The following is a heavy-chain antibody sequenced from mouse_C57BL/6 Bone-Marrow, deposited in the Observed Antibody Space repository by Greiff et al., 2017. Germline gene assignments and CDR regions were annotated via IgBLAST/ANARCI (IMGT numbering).Heavy chain of an antibody. CDR2: IPYDGSN. D-gene: IGHD2-10*02. Sequence: EVQLQQSGPGLVKPSPSLTLSCTATGYTITSGYYRNWIRQFPRNKLELMGYIPYDGSNNYNPSLKNRISITRDTSNNPFFLKLNSVTTEDTATYYCARGGYGNSAWFAYWGQGPLVTVSA. V-gene: IGHV3-6*01. J-gene: IGHJ3*01. CDR3: ARGGYGNSAWFAY. CDR1: GYTITSGYY.